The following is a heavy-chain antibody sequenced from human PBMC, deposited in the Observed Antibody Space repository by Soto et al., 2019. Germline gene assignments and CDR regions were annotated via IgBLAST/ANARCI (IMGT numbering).Heavy chain of an antibody. J-gene: IGHJ4*02. Sequence: QVQLQQSGPGLVKPSQTLSLTCAISGDSVSTNTATWDWIRQSPTRGLEWLGRTYYRPKWNTDYALSVKSRITIHPDTSKDQVSLQLDSVTPGDTAVYYCARLIGNSRFVGWGQGTLVTVSS. CDR3: ARLIGNSRFVG. V-gene: IGHV6-1*01. CDR1: GDSVSTNTAT. D-gene: IGHD3-16*01. CDR2: TYYRPKWNT.